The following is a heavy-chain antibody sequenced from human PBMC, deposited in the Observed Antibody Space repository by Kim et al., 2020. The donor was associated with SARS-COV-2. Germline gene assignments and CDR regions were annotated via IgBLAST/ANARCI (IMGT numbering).Heavy chain of an antibody. Sequence: YDADSVKGRFTISRDNAKNTLYLQMSSLRVEDTARYYCAKGPTAAEIDYWGQGTLVTVSS. J-gene: IGHJ4*02. V-gene: IGHV3-30*15. D-gene: IGHD2-21*02. CDR3: AKGPTAAEIDY.